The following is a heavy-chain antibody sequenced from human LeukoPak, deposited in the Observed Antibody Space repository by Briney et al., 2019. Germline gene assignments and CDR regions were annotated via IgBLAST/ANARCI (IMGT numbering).Heavy chain of an antibody. Sequence: SVKVSCKASGDTFSSYAINWVRQAPGQGPEWMGGIIPISAITNYAQNFQGRVTITADESTSTAYMELSSLISDDTAVYYCAKDLELTPFDYWGQGTLVTVSS. CDR2: IIPISAIT. V-gene: IGHV1-69*13. J-gene: IGHJ4*02. CDR3: AKDLELTPFDY. CDR1: GDTFSSYA. D-gene: IGHD1-26*01.